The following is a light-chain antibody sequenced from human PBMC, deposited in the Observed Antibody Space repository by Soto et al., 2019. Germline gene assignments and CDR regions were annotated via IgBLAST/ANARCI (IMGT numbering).Light chain of an antibody. CDR3: QQYNSTPWT. CDR2: WAS. Sequence: DIVMTQSPDSLAVSLGERATINCKSTQSVLYSSNNNNYLAWYQQKPGQPPKLLLYWASTRESGVPDRFSGSGYGTDFTLTISSLQADDVAVYYCQQYNSTPWTFGQGTKVEIK. CDR1: QSVLYSSNNNNY. J-gene: IGKJ1*01. V-gene: IGKV4-1*01.